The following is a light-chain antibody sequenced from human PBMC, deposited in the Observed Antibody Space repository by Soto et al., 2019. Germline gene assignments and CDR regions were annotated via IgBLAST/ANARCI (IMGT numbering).Light chain of an antibody. J-gene: IGKJ1*01. Sequence: EIVLTQSPGTLSLSPGERATLSCRASQSVSSSYLAWYQQKPGQAPRLLIYGASSRATGIPDRFSGSGSGTDFTLTISRLEPEDFAVDYWQQYGSSPPRTFGQGTKVEIK. CDR2: GAS. CDR1: QSVSSSY. V-gene: IGKV3-20*01. CDR3: QQYGSSPPRT.